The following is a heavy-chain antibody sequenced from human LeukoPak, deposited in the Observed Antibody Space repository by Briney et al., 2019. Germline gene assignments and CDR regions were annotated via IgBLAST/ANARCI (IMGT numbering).Heavy chain of an antibody. D-gene: IGHD2-21*01. Sequence: SETLSLTCAVSGYSISSGYYWGWIRQPPGKGLEWIGSIYPSGSTYYNPSLKSRVTISVDTSKNQFSLELSSVTAADTAFYYCERAYCGGDCTRDYWGQGTLVTVSS. CDR3: ERAYCGGDCTRDY. V-gene: IGHV4-38-2*01. CDR1: GYSISSGYY. CDR2: IYPSGST. J-gene: IGHJ4*02.